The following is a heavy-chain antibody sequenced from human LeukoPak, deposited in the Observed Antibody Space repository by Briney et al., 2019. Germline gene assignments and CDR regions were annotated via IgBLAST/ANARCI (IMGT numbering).Heavy chain of an antibody. Sequence: PSETLSLTCAVSGGSFSGYFWTWIRQPPGKGLEWIGTIYYSGSTYYNPSLKSRVTISVDTSNNQFSLKLSSVTAADTAVYYCARRYDSSWTFDYWGQGTLVTVSS. V-gene: IGHV4-34*01. CDR2: IYYSGST. J-gene: IGHJ4*02. CDR3: ARRYDSSWTFDY. D-gene: IGHD6-13*01. CDR1: GGSFSGYF.